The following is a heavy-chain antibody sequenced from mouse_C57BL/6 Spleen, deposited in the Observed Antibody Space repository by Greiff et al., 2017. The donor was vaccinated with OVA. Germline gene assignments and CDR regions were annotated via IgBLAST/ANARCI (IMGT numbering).Heavy chain of an antibody. V-gene: IGHV1-62-2*01. J-gene: IGHJ2*01. D-gene: IGHD2-4*01. CDR3: ARHEKGGYYDYDAGFDY. CDR1: GYTFTEYT. CDR2: FYPGSGSI. Sequence: VQLQESGAELVKPGASVKLSCKASGYTFTEYTIHWVKQRSGQGLEWIGWFYPGSGSIKYNEKFKDKATLTADKSSSTVYMELSRLTSEDSAVYFCARHEKGGYYDYDAGFDYWGQGTTLTVSS.